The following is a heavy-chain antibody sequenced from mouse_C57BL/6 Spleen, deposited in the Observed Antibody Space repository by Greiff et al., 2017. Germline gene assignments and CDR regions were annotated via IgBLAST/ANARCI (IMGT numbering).Heavy chain of an antibody. CDR3: ARKTYGYDPYWYFDV. V-gene: IGHV5-17*01. J-gene: IGHJ1*03. Sequence: EVKLVESGGGLVKPGGSLKLSCAASGFTFSDYGMHWVRQAPEKGLEWVAYISSGSSTIYYADTVKGRFTISRDNAKNTLFLQMTSLRSEDTAMYYCARKTYGYDPYWYFDVWGTGTTVTVSS. D-gene: IGHD2-2*01. CDR1: GFTFSDYG. CDR2: ISSGSSTI.